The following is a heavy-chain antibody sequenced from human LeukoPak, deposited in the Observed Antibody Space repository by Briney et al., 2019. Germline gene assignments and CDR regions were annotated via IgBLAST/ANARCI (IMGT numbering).Heavy chain of an antibody. D-gene: IGHD5-12*01. V-gene: IGHV4-31*03. CDR2: IYYSGST. CDR1: GGSISSGGYY. J-gene: IGHJ4*02. CDR3: ARAEGDSIVATTYYFDY. Sequence: SQTLSLTCTVSGGSISSGGYYWSWIRRHPGKGLEWIGYIYYSGSTYYNPSLKSRVTISVDTSKNQFSLKLSSVTAADTAVYYCARAEGDSIVATTYYFDYWGQGTLVTVSS.